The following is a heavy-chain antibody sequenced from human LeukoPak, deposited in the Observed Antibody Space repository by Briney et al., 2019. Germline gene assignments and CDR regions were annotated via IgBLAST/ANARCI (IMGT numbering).Heavy chain of an antibody. V-gene: IGHV4-59*11. D-gene: IGHD5/OR15-5a*01. CDR3: ARGALRGFYAFFYMDV. CDR2: ISSSGST. J-gene: IGHJ6*03. CDR1: GGSISSHY. Sequence: SETLSLTCTVSGGSISSHYWIWIRQSPEKGLEWLGDISSSGSTGYNPSLRSRVTISLDTSKNQFSLNLSSVTAAGTAVYYCARGALRGFYAFFYMDVWGKGTTVTVSS.